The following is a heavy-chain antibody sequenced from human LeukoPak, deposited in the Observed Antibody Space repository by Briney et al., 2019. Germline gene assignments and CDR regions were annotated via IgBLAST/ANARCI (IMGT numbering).Heavy chain of an antibody. Sequence: GSLRLSCAASGFTFNNYGITWVCQAPGRGLGRVSTMSGSGGSTYYADSVKGRFTISRDNSKDTLYLQMSSLRAEDTALYYCAKKESFGELSDWGQGTLVTVSS. J-gene: IGHJ4*02. CDR3: AKKESFGELSD. CDR1: GFTFNNYG. CDR2: MSGSGGST. V-gene: IGHV3-23*01. D-gene: IGHD3-10*01.